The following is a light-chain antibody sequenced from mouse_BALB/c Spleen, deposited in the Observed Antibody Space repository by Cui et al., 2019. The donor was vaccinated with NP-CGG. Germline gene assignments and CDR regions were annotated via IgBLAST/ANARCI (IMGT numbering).Light chain of an antibody. J-gene: IGLJ1*01. CDR3: TLWYSNHWV. CDR2: GTN. Sequence: QAVVTQESALTTSPGETVTRTCRSSTGAVTTSNYANWVQEKPDHLFTGLIGGTNNRAPGVPARFSGSLIGDKAALTITGAQTEDEPIYFCTLWYSNHWVFGGGTKLTVL. V-gene: IGLV1*01. CDR1: TGAVTTSNY.